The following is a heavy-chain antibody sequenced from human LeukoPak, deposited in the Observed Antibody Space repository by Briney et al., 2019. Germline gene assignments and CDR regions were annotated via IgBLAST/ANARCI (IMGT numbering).Heavy chain of an antibody. V-gene: IGHV1-46*01. J-gene: IGHJ4*02. CDR3: ARDGYSYGPSGVSYFDY. Sequence: GASVKVSCKASVYTFTSYYMHWVGQAPGQGLEWVGIINPSGGSTSYAQKFQGRVTMTRDTSTSTVYMELSSLRSEDTAVYYCARDGYSYGPSGVSYFDYWGQGTLVTVSS. D-gene: IGHD5-18*01. CDR2: INPSGGST. CDR1: VYTFTSYY.